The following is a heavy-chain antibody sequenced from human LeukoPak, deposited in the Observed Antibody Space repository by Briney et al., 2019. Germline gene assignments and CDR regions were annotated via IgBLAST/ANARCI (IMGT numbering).Heavy chain of an antibody. J-gene: IGHJ3*02. CDR2: IYHNGNT. Sequence: PSETLSLTCAVSGYSFKSGYYWGWIRQPPGKGLEWIGSIYHNGNTYYNPSLKSRVTISVDTSKNQFSLKLSSVTAADTAVSYCARYYSSSSRAFDIWGQGTMVTVSS. V-gene: IGHV4-38-2*01. CDR1: GYSFKSGYY. CDR3: ARYYSSSSRAFDI. D-gene: IGHD6-6*01.